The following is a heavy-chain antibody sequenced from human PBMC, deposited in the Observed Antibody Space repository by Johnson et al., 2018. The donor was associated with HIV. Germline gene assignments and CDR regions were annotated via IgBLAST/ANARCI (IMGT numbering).Heavy chain of an antibody. D-gene: IGHD2-21*02. J-gene: IGHJ3*02. Sequence: QVQLVESGGGVVQPGRSLTLSCLGSGFTFSDYAIHWVRQAPGKGLEWVAVISDDGTNKYYADSVKGRFTISRDNSENTLYLQMNSTRTEDTSVYYCARDADSDAFDIWCQGTLVTVSS. CDR3: ARDADSDAFDI. V-gene: IGHV3-30-3*01. CDR2: ISDDGTNK. CDR1: GFTFSDYA.